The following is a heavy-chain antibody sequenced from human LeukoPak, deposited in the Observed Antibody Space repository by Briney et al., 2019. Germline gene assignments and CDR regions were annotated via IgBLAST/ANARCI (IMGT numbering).Heavy chain of an antibody. J-gene: IGHJ4*02. CDR3: ARDGRNSRPTYRGVTLDY. CDR1: GGTFSSYA. CDR2: IIPIFGTA. Sequence: PVASVKVSCKASGGTFSSYAISWVRQAPGQGLEWMGGIIPIFGTANYAQKFQGRVTITADESTSTAYMELSSLRSEDTAVYYCARDGRNSRPTYRGVTLDYWGQGTLVTVS. V-gene: IGHV1-69*01. D-gene: IGHD3-10*01.